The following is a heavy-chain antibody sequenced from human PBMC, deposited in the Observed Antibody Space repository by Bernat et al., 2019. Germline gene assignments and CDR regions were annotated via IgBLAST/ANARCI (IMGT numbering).Heavy chain of an antibody. J-gene: IGHJ6*03. CDR3: ARGISERQYSSGWYNYYYYMDV. D-gene: IGHD6-19*01. CDR1: GGTFSSYA. Sequence: QVQLVQSGAEVKKPGSSVKVSCKASGGTFSSYAISWVRQAPGQGLEWMGGIIPIFGTANYAQKFQGRVTITADKSTSTAYMELSSLRSEDTAVYYCARGISERQYSSGWYNYYYYMDVWGKGTTVTVSS. CDR2: IIPIFGTA. V-gene: IGHV1-69*06.